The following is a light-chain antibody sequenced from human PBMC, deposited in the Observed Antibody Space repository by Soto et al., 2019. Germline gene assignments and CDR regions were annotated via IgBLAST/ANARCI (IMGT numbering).Light chain of an antibody. Sequence: DTQLTQSPSFLSASVGDRVTVSCRASQDIRTSLAWFQQKAGKVPQLLVYPASTLQDGVPSRFSGSGSGTYCTLTINNLQAEDFATYYCQRLRTYQFSFGQGTKWDIK. V-gene: IGKV1-9*01. CDR2: PAS. CDR3: QRLRTYQFS. J-gene: IGKJ2*03. CDR1: QDIRTS.